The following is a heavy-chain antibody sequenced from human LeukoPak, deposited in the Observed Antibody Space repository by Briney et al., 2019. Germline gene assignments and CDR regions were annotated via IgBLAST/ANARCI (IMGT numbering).Heavy chain of an antibody. D-gene: IGHD3-22*01. CDR1: GFTFSSYA. Sequence: PGGSLRLSCAASGFTFSSYAMHWVRQAPGKGLEWVAVISYDGSNKYYADSVKGRFTISRDNSKNTLYLQMNSLRAEDTAVYYCARLFRRYYYDSSGFPNPMGIDYWGQGTLVTVSS. V-gene: IGHV3-30*04. CDR2: ISYDGSNK. J-gene: IGHJ4*02. CDR3: ARLFRRYYYDSSGFPNPMGIDY.